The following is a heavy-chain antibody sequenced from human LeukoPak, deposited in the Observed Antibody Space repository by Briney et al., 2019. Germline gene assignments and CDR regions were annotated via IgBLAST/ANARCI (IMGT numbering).Heavy chain of an antibody. CDR2: ISAYNGNT. Sequence: GASVKVSCKASGYTFTSYGISWVRQAPGQGLEWMGWISAYNGNTNYAQKLQGRVTMTTDTSTSTAYMELRSLRSDDTAVYYCARDRPPGEWLTYYYGMDVWGQGTTVTVSS. J-gene: IGHJ6*02. CDR3: ARDRPPGEWLTYYYGMDV. D-gene: IGHD3-3*01. V-gene: IGHV1-18*01. CDR1: GYTFTSYG.